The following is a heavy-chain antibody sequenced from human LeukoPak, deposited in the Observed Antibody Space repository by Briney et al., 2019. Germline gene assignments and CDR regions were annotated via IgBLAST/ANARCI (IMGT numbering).Heavy chain of an antibody. J-gene: IGHJ6*02. CDR2: IYYRGDI. CDR3: ARAKRVGASHGMDV. Sequence: SETLSLTCSVSDGSIRTYYWSWIRQSPGQGLEWIGNIYYRGDINYNPSLKSRVIISIDTSKNQFSLKVTSLTAADTAVYYCARAKRVGASHGMDVWGQGTTVTVSS. V-gene: IGHV4-59*01. CDR1: DGSIRTYY. D-gene: IGHD1-26*01.